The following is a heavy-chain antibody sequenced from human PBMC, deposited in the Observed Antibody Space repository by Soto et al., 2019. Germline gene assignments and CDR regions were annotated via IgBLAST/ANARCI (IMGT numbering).Heavy chain of an antibody. CDR2: ITWNSDSK. J-gene: IGHJ4*02. D-gene: IGHD3-10*01. Sequence: EVQLVESGGGLVQPGMSLRLSCAASGFLFSDYGMHWVRQAPGKGLEWVSGITWNSDSKDYGDSVRGRFTIFRDNAKNSLYLQMNRLRIEDTALYFCAKDMRGVPAVGCDSWGRGTLVTVSS. CDR3: AKDMRGVPAVGCDS. CDR1: GFLFSDYG. V-gene: IGHV3-9*01.